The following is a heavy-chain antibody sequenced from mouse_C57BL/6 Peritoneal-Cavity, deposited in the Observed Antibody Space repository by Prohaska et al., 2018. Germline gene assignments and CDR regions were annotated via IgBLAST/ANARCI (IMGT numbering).Heavy chain of an antibody. CDR1: GYTFTDYY. Sequence: QVQLQQSGPELVKPGASVKISCKASGYTFTDYYINWVKQRPGQGLEWIWCSFPGRGITYYNENFKVKATLTVDKSSSTAYMLLSSPTSEDSAVYFCARGQFITTVVAFDYWGQGTTLTVSS. V-gene: IGHV1-75*01. CDR3: ARGQFITTVVAFDY. CDR2: SFPGRGIT. J-gene: IGHJ2*01. D-gene: IGHD1-1*01.